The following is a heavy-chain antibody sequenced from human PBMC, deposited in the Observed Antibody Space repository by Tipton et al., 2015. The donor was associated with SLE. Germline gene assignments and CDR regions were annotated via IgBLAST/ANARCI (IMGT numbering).Heavy chain of an antibody. CDR3: AREGNYYGSRGPIGYFGY. V-gene: IGHV4-4*07. CDR2: ISTSGST. Sequence: TLSLTCTVSGGSISNYYWSWIRQPAGKGLEWIGRISTSGSTNYNPSLKSRVTMSVDTSKNQFSLKLSPVTAADTAVYYCAREGNYYGSRGPIGYFGYWGREALVSVSS. D-gene: IGHD3-22*01. J-gene: IGHJ4*02. CDR1: GGSISNYY.